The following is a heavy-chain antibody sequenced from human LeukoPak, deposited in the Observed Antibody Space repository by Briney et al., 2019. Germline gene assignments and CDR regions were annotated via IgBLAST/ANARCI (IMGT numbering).Heavy chain of an antibody. D-gene: IGHD2/OR15-2a*01. Sequence: GGSLRLSCAASGVTFSDYYMSWIRQAPGKGLEWVSYISSSGSTIYYADSVKGRFTISRDNSKNTLYLQMNSLRAEDTAVYYCAKDSINSEFGYFQHWGQGTLVTVSS. V-gene: IGHV3-11*04. J-gene: IGHJ1*01. CDR1: GVTFSDYY. CDR3: AKDSINSEFGYFQH. CDR2: ISSSGSTI.